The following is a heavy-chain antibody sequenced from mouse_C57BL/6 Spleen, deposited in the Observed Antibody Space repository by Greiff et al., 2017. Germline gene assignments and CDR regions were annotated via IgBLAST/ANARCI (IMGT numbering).Heavy chain of an antibody. CDR1: GFTFSDYY. CDR3: ARDYGSSYGLDY. V-gene: IGHV5-16*01. J-gene: IGHJ2*01. D-gene: IGHD1-1*01. CDR2: INYDGSST. Sequence: EVKLQESEGGLVQPGSSMKLSCTASGFTFSDYYMAWVRQVPEKGLEWVANINYDGSSTYYLDSLKSRFIISRDNAKNMLYLQMSSLKSEDTATYYCARDYGSSYGLDYWGQGTTLTVSS.